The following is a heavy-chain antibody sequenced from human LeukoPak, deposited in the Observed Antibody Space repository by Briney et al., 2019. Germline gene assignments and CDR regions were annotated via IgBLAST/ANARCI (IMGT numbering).Heavy chain of an antibody. CDR3: ASGGRISAANWFDP. Sequence: SETLSLTCTVSGGSISTYYWSWIRQPAGKGLEWIGRIYISGSTNYNPSLKSRVTMSVDTSKKQFSLKLRSVTAADTAVYYCASGGRISAANWFDPWGQGTLVTVSS. J-gene: IGHJ5*02. CDR1: GGSISTYY. D-gene: IGHD6-13*01. CDR2: IYISGST. V-gene: IGHV4-4*07.